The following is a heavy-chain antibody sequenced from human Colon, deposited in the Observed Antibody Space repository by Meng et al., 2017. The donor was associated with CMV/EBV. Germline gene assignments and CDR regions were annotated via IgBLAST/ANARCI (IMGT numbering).Heavy chain of an antibody. Sequence: GGSLRLSCAASGLTFTDYSLSWIRQAPGKGLEWISYITSGNMIYSATSVQGRFTISRDNAKNLLFLQMDSLRAEDTAVYYCARGVSSWKAPFDYWGQGTLVTVSS. D-gene: IGHD6-13*01. J-gene: IGHJ4*02. CDR3: ARGVSSWKAPFDY. CDR2: ITSGNMI. V-gene: IGHV3-11*01. CDR1: GLTFTDYS.